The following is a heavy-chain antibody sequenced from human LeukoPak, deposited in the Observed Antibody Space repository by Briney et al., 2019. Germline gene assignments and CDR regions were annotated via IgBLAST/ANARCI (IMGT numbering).Heavy chain of an antibody. V-gene: IGHV3-23*01. D-gene: IGHD2-8*01. CDR2: ISGSGGST. CDR1: GFIFGSYA. CDR3: AKDRSCINDVRHGDFDY. J-gene: IGHJ4*02. Sequence: PGGSLRLSCAASGFIFGSYAMSWVRQAPGKGLEWVSTISGSGGSTYYADSVKGRFTISRDNSKNTVYLQMNSLRAEDTAVYYCAKDRSCINDVRHGDFDYWGQGTLVTVSS.